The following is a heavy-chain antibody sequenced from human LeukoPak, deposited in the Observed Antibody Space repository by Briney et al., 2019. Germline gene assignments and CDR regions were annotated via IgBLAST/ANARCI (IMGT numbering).Heavy chain of an antibody. CDR2: IYYSGST. D-gene: IGHD4-17*01. CDR3: ARGGVGGDDYDEYWALDAFDI. V-gene: IGHV4-39*01. Sequence: SETLSLTCTASGGSISSSSYYWGWIRQPPGKGLEWIGSIYYSGSTYYNPSLKSRVTISVDTSKNQFSLKLSSVTAADTAVYYCARGGVGGDDYDEYWALDAFDIWGQGTKVTVSS. J-gene: IGHJ3*02. CDR1: GGSISSSSYY.